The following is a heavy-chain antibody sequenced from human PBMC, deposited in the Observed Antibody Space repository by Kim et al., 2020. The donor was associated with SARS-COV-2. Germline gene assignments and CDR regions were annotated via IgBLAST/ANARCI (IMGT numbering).Heavy chain of an antibody. V-gene: IGHV3-30*04. CDR3: APPPGVTYNWFDP. Sequence: GGSLRLSCAASGFTFSSYAMHWVRQAPGKGLEWVAVISYDGSNKYYADSVKGRFTISRDNSKNTLYLQMNSLRAEDTAVYYCAPPPGVTYNWFDPWGQGNLVTVSS. CDR1: GFTFSSYA. J-gene: IGHJ5*02. CDR2: ISYDGSNK. D-gene: IGHD2-21*02.